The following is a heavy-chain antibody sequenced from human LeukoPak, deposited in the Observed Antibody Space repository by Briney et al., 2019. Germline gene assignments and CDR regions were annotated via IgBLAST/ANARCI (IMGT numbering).Heavy chain of an antibody. V-gene: IGHV1-18*01. D-gene: IGHD2-15*01. CDR1: GYTFTSYG. CDR3: ATPWDCSGGSCYFGY. J-gene: IGHJ4*02. CDR2: ISAYNGNT. Sequence: GASVKVSCKASGYTFTSYGISWVRQAPGQGLEWMGWISAYNGNTNYAQKLQGRVTMTTDTSTSTAYMELRSLRSEDTAVYYCATPWDCSGGSCYFGYWGQGTLVTVSS.